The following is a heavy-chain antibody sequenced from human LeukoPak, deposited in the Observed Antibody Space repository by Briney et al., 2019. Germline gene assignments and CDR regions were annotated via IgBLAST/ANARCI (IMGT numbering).Heavy chain of an antibody. CDR1: GFTFNYFW. Sequence: PGGSLRLSCAASGFTFNYFWMHWVRQVPGKGLVWVSGINNDGTATYYADSVKGRFTISRDNAKNTVYLQMNSLRAEDTAVYYCAKDRSGSYLPLFDYWGQGTLVTVSS. D-gene: IGHD3-10*01. CDR2: INNDGTAT. CDR3: AKDRSGSYLPLFDY. V-gene: IGHV3-74*01. J-gene: IGHJ4*02.